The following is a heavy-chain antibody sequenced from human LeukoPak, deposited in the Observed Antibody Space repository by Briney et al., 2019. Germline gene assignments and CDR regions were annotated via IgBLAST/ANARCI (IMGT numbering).Heavy chain of an antibody. CDR2: INPNSGGT. V-gene: IGHV1-2*02. CDR1: GYTFTGYY. D-gene: IGHD2-2*01. J-gene: IGHJ4*02. Sequence: ASVKVSFKASGYTFTGYYMHWVRQAPGQGLEWMGWINPNSGGTNYAQKFQGRVTMTRDTSISTAYMELSSLRSEDTAVYYCARIVVPAASYFDYWGQGTLVTVSS. CDR3: ARIVVPAASYFDY.